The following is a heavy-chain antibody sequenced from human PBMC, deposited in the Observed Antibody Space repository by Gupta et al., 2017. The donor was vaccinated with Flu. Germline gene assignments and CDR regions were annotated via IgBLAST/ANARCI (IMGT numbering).Heavy chain of an antibody. D-gene: IGHD1-26*01. J-gene: IGHJ4*02. CDR3: TRDPILVGATTENLDY. CDR2: IRSKAYGGTT. Sequence: EVQLVESGGGLVQPGRSLRLSCTASGFTFGDYAMSWVRQAPGKGLEWVGFIRSKAYGGTTEYAASVKGRFTISRDDSKSIAYLQMNSLKTEDTAVYYCTRDPILVGATTENLDYWGQGTLVTVSS. CDR1: GFTFGDYA. V-gene: IGHV3-49*04.